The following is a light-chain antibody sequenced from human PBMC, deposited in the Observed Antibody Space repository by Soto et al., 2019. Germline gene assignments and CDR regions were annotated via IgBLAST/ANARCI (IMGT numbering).Light chain of an antibody. V-gene: IGKV1-5*03. CDR1: QSISSW. Sequence: DIEMTQSPSTLSASVGDRVTITCRASQSISSWLAWYQQKPGKAPKLLIYKASSFESGVPSRFSGSGAGTEFNLTISSLQPDDFAAHYCQQYTRSPTFGQGTKVEIK. CDR3: QQYTRSPT. J-gene: IGKJ1*01. CDR2: KAS.